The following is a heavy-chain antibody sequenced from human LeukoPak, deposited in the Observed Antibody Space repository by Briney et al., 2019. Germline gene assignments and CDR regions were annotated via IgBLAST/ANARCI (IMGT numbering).Heavy chain of an antibody. V-gene: IGHV1-24*01. Sequence: ASVKVSCKVSGYTLTELSMHWVRQAPGKGPEWMGGFDPEDGETIYAQKFQGRVTMTEDTSTDTAYMELSSLRSEDTAVYYCATYYVWGSYRYGYFDYWGQGTLVTVSS. J-gene: IGHJ4*02. CDR2: FDPEDGET. D-gene: IGHD3-16*02. CDR3: ATYYVWGSYRYGYFDY. CDR1: GYTLTELS.